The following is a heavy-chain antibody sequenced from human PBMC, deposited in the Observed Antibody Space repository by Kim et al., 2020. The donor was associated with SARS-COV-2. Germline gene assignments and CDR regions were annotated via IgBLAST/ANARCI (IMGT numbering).Heavy chain of an antibody. J-gene: IGHJ6*03. D-gene: IGHD6-6*01. CDR1: GFTFDDYG. V-gene: IGHV3-20*04. CDR3: ARFEAAIAARHTKSYYYYMDV. Sequence: GGSLRLSCAASGFTFDDYGMSWVRQAPGKGLEWVSGINWNGGSTGYADSVKGRFTISRDNAKNSLYLQMNSLRAEDTALYYCARFEAAIAARHTKSYYYYMDVWGKGTTVTVSS. CDR2: INWNGGST.